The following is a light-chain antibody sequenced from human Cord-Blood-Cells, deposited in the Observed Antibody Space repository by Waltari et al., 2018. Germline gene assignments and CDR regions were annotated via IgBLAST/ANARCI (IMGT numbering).Light chain of an antibody. J-gene: IGLJ3*02. CDR3: SSDAGSNNWV. CDR1: SSDVGGYNY. CDR2: EVS. Sequence: QSALTQPPSASGSPAQSVTISCTGTSSDVGGYNYVSWYQQHPGKAPKLMIYEVSKRPSGFPDRFSGSKCGKTASLTVSGLQAEDEADYCCSSDAGSNNWVFGGGTKLTVL. V-gene: IGLV2-8*01.